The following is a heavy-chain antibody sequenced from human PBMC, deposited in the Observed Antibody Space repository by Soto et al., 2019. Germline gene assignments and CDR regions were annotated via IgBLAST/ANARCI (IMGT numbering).Heavy chain of an antibody. CDR3: AKLTNPGNYVRAY. J-gene: IGHJ4*02. CDR1: GAPFSGYY. Sequence: KTSETLSLTCAVYGAPFSGYYWTWIRQPPGKGLEWIGEINHTGSTKYNPSLKSRVTISLDTSKNQFSLSLRSVTAADTAVYYCAKLTNPGNYVRAYWGQGTLVTVSS. V-gene: IGHV4-34*01. CDR2: INHTGST. D-gene: IGHD3-10*02.